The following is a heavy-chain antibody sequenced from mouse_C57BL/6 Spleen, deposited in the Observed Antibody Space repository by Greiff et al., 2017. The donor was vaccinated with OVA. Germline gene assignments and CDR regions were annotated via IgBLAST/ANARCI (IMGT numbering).Heavy chain of an antibody. CDR2: IWSDGST. D-gene: IGHD4-1*01. J-gene: IGHJ2*01. CDR1: GFSLTSYG. Sequence: QVQLQQSGPGLVAPSQSLSITCTVSGFSLTSYGVHWVRQPPGKGLAWLVVIWSDGSTTYNSALKSRLSISKDNSKSQVFLKMNSLQTDDTAMYYCARSPNWDGGYYFDYWGQGTTLTVSS. V-gene: IGHV2-6*03. CDR3: ARSPNWDGGYYFDY.